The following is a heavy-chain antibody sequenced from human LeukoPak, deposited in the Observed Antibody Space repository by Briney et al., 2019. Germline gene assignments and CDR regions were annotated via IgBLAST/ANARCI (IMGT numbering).Heavy chain of an antibody. CDR1: GYTFTGYY. Sequence: GASVKVSCKASGYTFTGYYMHWVRQAPGQGLEWMGWINPNSGGTNYAQKFQGRVTMTRDTSISTAYMELSRLRSDDTAVYYCAQDLGYCSGGSCYLGGWFDPWGQGTLVTVSS. J-gene: IGHJ5*02. D-gene: IGHD2-15*01. CDR3: AQDLGYCSGGSCYLGGWFDP. V-gene: IGHV1-2*02. CDR2: INPNSGGT.